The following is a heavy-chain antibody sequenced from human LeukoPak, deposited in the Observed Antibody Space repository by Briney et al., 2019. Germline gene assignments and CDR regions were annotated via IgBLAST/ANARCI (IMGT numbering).Heavy chain of an antibody. Sequence: PGGSLRLSCAASGFKFSTYAMTWVRQAPGKGLEWVSAISKSGDSTYYIDSVKGRFTISRDNSKNTLYLRMISLRAEDTAVYYCARETGGGTYYVIDFWGQGTLVTVSS. V-gene: IGHV3-23*01. CDR2: ISKSGDST. CDR3: ARETGGGTYYVIDF. CDR1: GFKFSTYA. J-gene: IGHJ4*02. D-gene: IGHD1-26*01.